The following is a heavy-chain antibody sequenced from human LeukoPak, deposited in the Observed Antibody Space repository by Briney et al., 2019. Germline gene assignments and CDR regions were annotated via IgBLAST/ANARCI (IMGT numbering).Heavy chain of an antibody. CDR2: INHSGST. D-gene: IGHD3-10*01. CDR1: GGSFSGYY. V-gene: IGHV4-34*01. J-gene: IGHJ4*02. CDR3: ARGNGGPSQY. Sequence: SDTLSLTCAVYGGSFSGYYWSWIRQPPRKGLEWIGEINHSGSTNYNPSLKSRVTISVDTSKNQFSLKLSSVTAADTAVYYCARGNGGPSQYWGQGTLVTVSS.